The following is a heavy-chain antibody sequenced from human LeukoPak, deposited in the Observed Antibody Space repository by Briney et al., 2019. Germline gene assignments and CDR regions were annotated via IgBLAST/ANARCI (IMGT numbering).Heavy chain of an antibody. V-gene: IGHV4-38-2*02. CDR2: IYYSGTT. D-gene: IGHD3-9*01. J-gene: IGHJ4*02. Sequence: SETLSLTCSISGSSITRHYYWGLIRQPPGKGLEWIASIYYSGTTYYNPSLRSRVSILLDTSKDQFSLEMTSMTAADTAVYYCAKTPDILTGYSFDYWGQGTLVTVSS. CDR1: GSSITRHYY. CDR3: AKTPDILTGYSFDY.